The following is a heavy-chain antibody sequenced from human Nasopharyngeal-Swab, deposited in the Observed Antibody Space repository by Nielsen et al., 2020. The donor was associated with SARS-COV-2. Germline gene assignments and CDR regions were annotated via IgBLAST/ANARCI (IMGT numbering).Heavy chain of an antibody. CDR2: IYYSGST. Sequence: PGKGLEWIGSIYYSGSTYYNPSLKSRVTISVDTSKNQFSLKLSSVTAADTAVYYCARHYSRSGTKDDDEGRDVWGQGKKGTVSS. J-gene: IGHJ6*02. V-gene: IGHV4-39*01. D-gene: IGHD6-13*01. CDR3: ARHYSRSGTKDDDEGRDV.